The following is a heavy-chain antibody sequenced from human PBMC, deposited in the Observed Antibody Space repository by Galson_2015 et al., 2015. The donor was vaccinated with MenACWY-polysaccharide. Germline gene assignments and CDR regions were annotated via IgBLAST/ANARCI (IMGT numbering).Heavy chain of an antibody. CDR3: AHRKLITVFGLVTDVGLYFDY. Sequence: PALVKPTQTLTLTCTFSGLSLSTSGVGGGWIRQPPGKAPEWLALVYWDDDKRYSPSLTNRVTVTKDTSKNQVVLSMTNMDPVDTATYFCAHRKLITVFGLVTDVGLYFDYWSQGTLVTVSS. J-gene: IGHJ4*02. CDR2: VYWDDDK. V-gene: IGHV2-5*02. D-gene: IGHD3-3*01. CDR1: GLSLSTSGVG.